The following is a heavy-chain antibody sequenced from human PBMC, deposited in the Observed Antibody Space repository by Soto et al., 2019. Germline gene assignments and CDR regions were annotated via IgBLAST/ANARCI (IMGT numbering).Heavy chain of an antibody. CDR1: GFTFSTYS. CDR3: ARDLGSYNYGFDED. V-gene: IGHV3-48*01. CDR2: ISSSSSTT. D-gene: IGHD3-10*01. Sequence: EVQLVESGGGLVQPGGSLRLSCVASGFTFSTYSMNWVRKAPGKGLEWVSYISSSSSTTYYVDSVKGRFTISRDNGKNSLYLQMNSLRADDTAVYYWARDLGSYNYGFDEDWGQGTLVTVSS. J-gene: IGHJ4*02.